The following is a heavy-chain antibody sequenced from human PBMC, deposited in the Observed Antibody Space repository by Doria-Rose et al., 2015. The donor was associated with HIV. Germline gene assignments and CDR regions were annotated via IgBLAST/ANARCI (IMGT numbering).Heavy chain of an antibody. CDR3: ARIKSSRWYHKYYFDF. CDR2: IFSDDER. D-gene: IGHD6-13*01. CDR1: GVSLSSPGMG. Sequence: TLKESGPVLVKPTETLTLTCTVSGVSLSSPGMGVSWIRQPPGKALEWPANIFSDDERSYKTSLKSRLTISRCTSKSQVVLTMTDMDPVDTATYYCARIKSSRWYHKYYFDFWGQGTLVIVSA. V-gene: IGHV2-26*01. J-gene: IGHJ4*02.